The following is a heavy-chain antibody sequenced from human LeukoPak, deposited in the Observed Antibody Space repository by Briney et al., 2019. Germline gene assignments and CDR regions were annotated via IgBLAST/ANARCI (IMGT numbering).Heavy chain of an antibody. Sequence: SQTLSLTCTVSGGSISSGGYYWSWIRQPPGKGLERIGYIYHSGSTYYNPSLKSRVTIPVDRSKNQFSLKLSSVTAADTAVYYCAASSGYYSDYWGQGTLVTVSS. V-gene: IGHV4-30-2*01. D-gene: IGHD3-22*01. J-gene: IGHJ4*02. CDR1: GGSISSGGYY. CDR2: IYHSGST. CDR3: AASSGYYSDY.